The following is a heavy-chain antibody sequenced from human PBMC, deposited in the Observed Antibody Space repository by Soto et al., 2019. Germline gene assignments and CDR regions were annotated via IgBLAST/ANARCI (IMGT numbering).Heavy chain of an antibody. CDR2: IWYDGSNK. J-gene: IGHJ6*02. CDR1: GFTFSSYG. V-gene: IGHV3-33*01. CDR3: ARSEVTTGVYGMDV. Sequence: QVPLVESGGGVVQPGRSLRLSCAASGFTFSSYGMHWVRQAPGKGLEWVAVIWYDGSNKYYADSVKGRFTISRDNSKNTLYLQMNSLRAEDTAVYYCARSEVTTGVYGMDVWGQGTTVTVSS. D-gene: IGHD4-17*01.